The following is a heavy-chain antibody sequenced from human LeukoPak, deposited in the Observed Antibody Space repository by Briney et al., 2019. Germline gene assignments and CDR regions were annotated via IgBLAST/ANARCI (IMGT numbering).Heavy chain of an antibody. V-gene: IGHV4-30-4*07. D-gene: IGHD5-24*01. CDR3: ARDYGRPGYPRLFAFDT. Sequence: SETLSLTCAVSGVSITSRDNTWSWIRQPLGKGLEMFRYIYYRRTTHYKPSLRSRVSMLAGRSTYPFSLRLNSVTAAETAVYSCARDYGRPGYPRLFAFDTWGQGSMVTVSS. CDR1: GVSITSRDNT. J-gene: IGHJ3*02. CDR2: IYYRRTT.